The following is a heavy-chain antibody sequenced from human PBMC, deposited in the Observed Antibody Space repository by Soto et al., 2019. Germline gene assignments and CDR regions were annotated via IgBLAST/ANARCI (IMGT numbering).Heavy chain of an antibody. CDR2: ISGSGGTI. Sequence: EVQLVESGGGMVQPGGSLRVSCAASGFTLSSYSMHWVHQAPGKGLEWVSYISGSGGTIYYADSVKGRFTISRDNAKNSLSVQMNSLRDEDTAVYFCARETGLRSSGWSYYFDFSGQGTRVTVSS. CDR1: GFTLSSYS. D-gene: IGHD6-19*01. J-gene: IGHJ4*02. V-gene: IGHV3-48*02. CDR3: ARETGLRSSGWSYYFDF.